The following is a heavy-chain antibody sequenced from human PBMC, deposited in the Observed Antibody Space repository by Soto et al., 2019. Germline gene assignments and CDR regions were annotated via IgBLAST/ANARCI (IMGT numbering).Heavy chain of an antibody. CDR1: GGSISSGDYY. V-gene: IGHV4-30-4*01. J-gene: IGHJ6*03. CDR3: ARRIQRTVAAAADVRGYYIDV. D-gene: IGHD6-13*01. Sequence: TLSLTCTVSGGSISSGDYYWSWIRQPPGKGLEWIGYIYYSGSTYYNPSLKSRVTISVDTSKNQFSLKLSSVTAADTAVYYCARRIQRTVAAAADVRGYYIDVWGKRTTVTVSS. CDR2: IYYSGST.